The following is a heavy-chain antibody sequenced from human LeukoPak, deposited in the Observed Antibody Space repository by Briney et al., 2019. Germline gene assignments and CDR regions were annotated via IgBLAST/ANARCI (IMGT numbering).Heavy chain of an antibody. V-gene: IGHV3-48*03. Sequence: GGSLRLSCAASGFTFSNAWMSWVRQAPGKGLEWLSYISSSGSTKYYADSVKGRFTISRDNAKSSVSLQMNSLRAEDTAVYYCARERGYSGYDYFIDSPSDYWGQGTLVTVSS. J-gene: IGHJ4*02. CDR3: ARERGYSGYDYFIDSPSDY. D-gene: IGHD5-12*01. CDR1: GFTFSNAW. CDR2: ISSSGSTK.